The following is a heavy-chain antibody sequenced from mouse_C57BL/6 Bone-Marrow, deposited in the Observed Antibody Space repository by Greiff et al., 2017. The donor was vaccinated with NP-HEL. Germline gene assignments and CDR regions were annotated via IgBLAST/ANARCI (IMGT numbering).Heavy chain of an antibody. CDR2: INPGSGGT. Sequence: QVQLQQSGAELVRPGTSVKVSCKASGYAFTNYLIEWVKQRPGQGLEWIGVINPGSGGTNYNEKFKGKATLTADKSSSTAYMQLSSLTSEDSAVYVCARWLLREDYWGQGTTLTVSS. V-gene: IGHV1-54*01. CDR1: GYAFTNYL. J-gene: IGHJ2*01. D-gene: IGHD2-3*01. CDR3: ARWLLREDY.